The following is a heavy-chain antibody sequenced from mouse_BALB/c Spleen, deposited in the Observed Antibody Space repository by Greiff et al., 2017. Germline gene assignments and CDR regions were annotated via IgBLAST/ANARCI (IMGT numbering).Heavy chain of an antibody. Sequence: EVQLQQSGPELVKPGASMKISCKASGYSFTGYTMNWVKQSHGKNLEWIGLINPYNGGTSYNQKFKGKATLTVDNSSSTAYMELLSLTSEDSAVYYCAFRLYDGYYGLAYWGQGTLVTVSA. CDR1: GYSFTGYT. D-gene: IGHD2-3*01. J-gene: IGHJ3*01. V-gene: IGHV1-18*01. CDR2: INPYNGGT. CDR3: AFRLYDGYYGLAY.